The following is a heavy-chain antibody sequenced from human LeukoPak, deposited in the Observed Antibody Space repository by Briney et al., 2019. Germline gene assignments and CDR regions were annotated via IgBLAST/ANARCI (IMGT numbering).Heavy chain of an antibody. CDR2: INPNSGGT. D-gene: IGHD5-18*01. J-gene: IGHJ4*02. Sequence: ASVKVSCKASGYTFTGLYMHWARQAPGQGLEWMGWINPNSGGTNYAQNFQGRVTMTRDTSISSAYMELSSLRSDDTAVYYCTRDKDTAMVGDYWGQGTLLTVSS. V-gene: IGHV1-2*02. CDR3: TRDKDTAMVGDY. CDR1: GYTFTGLY.